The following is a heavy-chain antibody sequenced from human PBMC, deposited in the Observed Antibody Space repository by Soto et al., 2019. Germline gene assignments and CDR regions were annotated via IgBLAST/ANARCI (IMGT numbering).Heavy chain of an antibody. CDR2: IDPSDSYT. J-gene: IGHJ6*02. V-gene: IGHV5-10-1*01. Sequence: GESLKISCKGSGYSCTSYWISWVRQMPGKGLEWMGRIDPSDSYTNYSPSFQGHVTISADKSISTAYLQWSSLKASDTAMYYCARRGIYYGSGSSSYYYYGMDVWGQGTTVTVSS. CDR1: GYSCTSYW. D-gene: IGHD3-10*01. CDR3: ARRGIYYGSGSSSYYYYGMDV.